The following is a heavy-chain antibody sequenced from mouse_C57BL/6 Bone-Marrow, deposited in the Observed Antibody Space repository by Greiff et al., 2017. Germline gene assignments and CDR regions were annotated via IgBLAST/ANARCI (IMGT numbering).Heavy chain of an antibody. CDR1: GFNIKNTY. CDR3: ARRGRSHWYFDF. J-gene: IGHJ1*03. D-gene: IGHD1-1*01. V-gene: IGHV14-3*01. CDR2: IDPANGNT. Sequence: EVQLQQSVAELVRPGASVKLSCTASGFNIKNTYMHWVKQRPEQGLEWIGRIDPANGNTKYTPKFQGKATITAYTSSTTAYMQRSSLTSEDTAIYYCARRGRSHWYFDFWGTGTTVTVSS.